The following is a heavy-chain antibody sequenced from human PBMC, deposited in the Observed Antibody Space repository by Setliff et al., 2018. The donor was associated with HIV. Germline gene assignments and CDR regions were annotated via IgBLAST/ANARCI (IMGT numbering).Heavy chain of an antibody. Sequence: SETLSLTFAVYGGSLSGYYWSWIRQSPGKGLEWIGEINQSGSTNFNPSLKSRVTISADTSKNQLSLKLSSVTAADTAVYYCARAGRGARWFYYMDVWGKGTTVTVSS. CDR1: GGSLSGYY. V-gene: IGHV4-34*01. J-gene: IGHJ6*03. CDR2: INQSGST. D-gene: IGHD6-6*01. CDR3: ARAGRGARWFYYMDV.